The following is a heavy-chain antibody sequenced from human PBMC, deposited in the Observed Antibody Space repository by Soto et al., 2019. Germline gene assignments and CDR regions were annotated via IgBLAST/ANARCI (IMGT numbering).Heavy chain of an antibody. CDR3: SRHISPTSSNDY. V-gene: IGHV5-51*01. Sequence: GESLKISGKGAGYSFSNYWIGGVLQMPGKGLEWMGIIYAGDSDSRYSPPFQGQVTTSVDKSISTAYLHWSSLKASDSAMYYCSRHISPTSSNDYWGQGTLVTVSS. J-gene: IGHJ4*02. D-gene: IGHD6-13*01. CDR1: GYSFSNYW. CDR2: IYAGDSDS.